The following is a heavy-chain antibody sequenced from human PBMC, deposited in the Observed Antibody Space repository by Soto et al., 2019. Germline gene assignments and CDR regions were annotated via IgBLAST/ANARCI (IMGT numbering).Heavy chain of an antibody. J-gene: IGHJ3*02. Sequence: QVQLVQSGAEVKKPGTSVKVSCKASGGTFSSYAISWVRQARGQGLEWMGGIIPIFGTANYAQKFQGRVTITADESTSTAYMELSSLRSEDTAVYYCARDGDNDSSGYYPRGAFDIWGQGTMVTVSS. CDR1: GGTFSSYA. D-gene: IGHD3-22*01. V-gene: IGHV1-69*01. CDR2: IIPIFGTA. CDR3: ARDGDNDSSGYYPRGAFDI.